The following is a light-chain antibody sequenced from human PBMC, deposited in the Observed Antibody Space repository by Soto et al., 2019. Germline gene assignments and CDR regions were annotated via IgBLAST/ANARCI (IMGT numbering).Light chain of an antibody. CDR1: KYNIGNNY. Sequence: QSVLTQPPSVSAAPGQKVTISCSGSKYNIGNNYVSWYQQFPGTAPKVLIYDNDKRPSGIPDRFSGSKSGTSATLGITGLQTGDEADYYCGTWDSSLSAAVFGGGTQLTVL. J-gene: IGLJ7*01. CDR2: DND. CDR3: GTWDSSLSAAV. V-gene: IGLV1-51*01.